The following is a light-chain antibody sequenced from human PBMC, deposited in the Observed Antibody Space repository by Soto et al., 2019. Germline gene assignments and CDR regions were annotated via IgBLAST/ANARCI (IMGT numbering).Light chain of an antibody. J-gene: IGLJ1*01. CDR1: SSNIGAGYD. CDR2: GNS. Sequence: QSVLTQPPSVSGAPGQRVTISCTGSSSNIGAGYDVHWYQQLPGTAPKLLIYGNSNRPSGVPDRFSGSKSGTSASLAITGLQAEDEADYYCQSYDNSLSGSYVFGSGTKVTV. V-gene: IGLV1-40*01. CDR3: QSYDNSLSGSYV.